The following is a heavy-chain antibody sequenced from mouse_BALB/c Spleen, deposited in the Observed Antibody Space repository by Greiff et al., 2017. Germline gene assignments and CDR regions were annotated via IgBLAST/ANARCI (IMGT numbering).Heavy chain of an antibody. D-gene: IGHD1-1*01. V-gene: IGHV3-2*02. Sequence: DVQLQESGPGLVKPSQSLSLTCTVTGYSITSDYAWNWIRQFPGNKLEWMGYISYSGSTSYNPSLKSRISITRDTSKNQFFLQLNSVTTEDTATYYCARSEYYGSSQFAYWGQGTLVTVSA. CDR1: GYSITSDYA. CDR3: ARSEYYGSSQFAY. J-gene: IGHJ3*01. CDR2: ISYSGST.